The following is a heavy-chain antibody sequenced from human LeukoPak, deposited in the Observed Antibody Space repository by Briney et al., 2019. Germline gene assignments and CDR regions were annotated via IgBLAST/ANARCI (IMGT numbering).Heavy chain of an antibody. CDR3: AREPVGATDAFDI. J-gene: IGHJ3*02. CDR1: GYTFTRYS. D-gene: IGHD1-26*01. CDR2: ISAYNGNT. V-gene: IGHV1-18*01. Sequence: ASVKVSCKASGYTFTRYSISWVRQAPGQGLEWMGWISAYNGNTNYAQKLQGRVTMTTDTSTSTAYMELRSLRSDDTAVYYCAREPVGATDAFDIWGQGTMVTVSS.